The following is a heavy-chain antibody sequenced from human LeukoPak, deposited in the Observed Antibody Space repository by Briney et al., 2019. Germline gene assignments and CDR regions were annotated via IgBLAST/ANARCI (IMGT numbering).Heavy chain of an antibody. Sequence: PGGSLRLSCAASGFTFSSYAMHWVRQAPGKGLEWVTVISYDGSNKYYGDSVKGRFTISRDNSKNTLYLEMNSLRAEDTAVYYCARASHYGGNSDTLFDYWGQGILVTVSS. D-gene: IGHD4-23*01. V-gene: IGHV3-30-3*01. J-gene: IGHJ4*02. CDR2: ISYDGSNK. CDR3: ARASHYGGNSDTLFDY. CDR1: GFTFSSYA.